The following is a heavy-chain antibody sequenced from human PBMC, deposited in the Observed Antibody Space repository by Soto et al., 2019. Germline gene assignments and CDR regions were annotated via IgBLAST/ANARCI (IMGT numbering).Heavy chain of an antibody. CDR2: IYYSGST. V-gene: IGHV4-59*12. CDR1: GGSISSYY. J-gene: IGHJ2*01. Sequence: ASETLSLTCTVSGGSISSYYWSWIRQPPGKGLEWIGYIYYSGSTNYNPSLKSRVTISVDTSKNQFSLKLSSVTAEDTAVYYCARTIAAGGGRRYFDLWGRGTLVTVSS. CDR3: ARTIAAGGGRRYFDL. D-gene: IGHD6-13*01.